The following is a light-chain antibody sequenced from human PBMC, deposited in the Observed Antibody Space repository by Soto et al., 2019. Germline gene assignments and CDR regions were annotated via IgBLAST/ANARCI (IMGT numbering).Light chain of an antibody. CDR3: CSYADSSSFRVL. CDR1: SSDVGVYNY. J-gene: IGLJ2*01. V-gene: IGLV2-11*01. Sequence: QSALTQPRSVSGSPGQSVTISCTGTSSDVGVYNYVSWYQQHPGKAPNLIIYDVTKRPSGVPDRFSGSKSANTASLIISGLQAADEAEYYCCCCSYADSSSFRVLFGGGTQLTVL. CDR2: DVT.